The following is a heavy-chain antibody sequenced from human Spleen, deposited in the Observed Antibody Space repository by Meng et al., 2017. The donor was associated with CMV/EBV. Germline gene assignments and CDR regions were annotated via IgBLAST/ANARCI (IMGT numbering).Heavy chain of an antibody. CDR1: GFTFSVYS. D-gene: IGHD3-22*01. V-gene: IGHV3-21*01. CDR2: LSSSSSFI. J-gene: IGHJ6*02. CDR3: ARESSGSFVLDV. Sequence: GGSLRLSCTASGFTFSVYSMIWVRQAPGKGLEWVSSLSSSSSFISYVDSVKGRFTISRDNAENSLYLHMNGLRAEDTAVYFCARESSGSFVLDVWGQGTTVTVSS.